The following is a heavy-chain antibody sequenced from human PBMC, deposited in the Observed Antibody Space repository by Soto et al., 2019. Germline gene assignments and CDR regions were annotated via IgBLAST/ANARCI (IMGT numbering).Heavy chain of an antibody. V-gene: IGHV3-21*01. CDR2: ISSSSSHI. J-gene: IGHJ2*01. D-gene: IGHD1-1*01. CDR3: AGDDGHWPGADWYFDL. CDR1: GFTLTTST. Sequence: EVQLVESGGGLVKPGGSLRLSCAASGFTLTTSTMNWVRQAPGKGLEWVSSISSSSSHIYYIDSVKGRFTISRDNAKNSLYLQMNSLRAEDTAVYYCAGDDGHWPGADWYFDLWGRGTLVTISS.